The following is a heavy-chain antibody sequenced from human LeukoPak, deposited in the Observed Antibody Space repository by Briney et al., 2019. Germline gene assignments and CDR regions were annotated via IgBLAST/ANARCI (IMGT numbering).Heavy chain of an antibody. Sequence: PGGSLRLPCAASGFTFSSYDMHWVRQATGKGLEWVSAIGTAGDTYYTGSVKGRFTISRENAKNSLYLQMNSLRAGDTAVYYCAGVRRWYFDLWGRGTLVTVSS. CDR2: IGTAGDT. CDR1: GFTFSSYD. V-gene: IGHV3-13*01. CDR3: AGVRRWYFDL. J-gene: IGHJ2*01.